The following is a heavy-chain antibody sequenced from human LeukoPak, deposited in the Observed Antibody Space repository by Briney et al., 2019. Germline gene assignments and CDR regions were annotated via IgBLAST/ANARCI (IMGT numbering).Heavy chain of an antibody. CDR2: INYRGST. CDR3: TEFYFDRSGYADY. D-gene: IGHD3-22*01. CDR1: GGSISSSSFY. Sequence: PSETLSLTCTVSGGSISSSSFYWGWIRQPPGKGLEWIGSINYRGSTYYNPSLKSRVTISVDMSENQVSLKLRSVTAADTAVYYCTEFYFDRSGYADYWGQGTLVTVSS. J-gene: IGHJ4*02. V-gene: IGHV4-39*01.